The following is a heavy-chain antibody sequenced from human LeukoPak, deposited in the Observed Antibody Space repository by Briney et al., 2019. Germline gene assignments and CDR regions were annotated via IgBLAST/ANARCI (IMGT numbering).Heavy chain of an antibody. CDR2: ISSSSSYI. D-gene: IGHD2-8*01. CDR3: ARVYAENWYFDL. V-gene: IGHV3-21*01. J-gene: IGHJ2*01. Sequence: GGSLRLSCAASGFTFSSYSMNWVRQAPGKGLEWVSSISSSSSYIYYADSEKGRFTISRDNAKNSLYLQMNSLRAEDTAVYYCARVYAENWYFDLWGRGTLVTVSS. CDR1: GFTFSSYS.